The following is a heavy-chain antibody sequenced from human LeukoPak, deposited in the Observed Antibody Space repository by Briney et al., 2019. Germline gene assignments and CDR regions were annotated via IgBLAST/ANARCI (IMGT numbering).Heavy chain of an antibody. J-gene: IGHJ6*03. CDR1: GYTFTSYY. D-gene: IGHD1-26*01. CDR3: ARTLPPYSGSYSAQYYYYYMDV. CDR2: INPSGGST. Sequence: GASVKVSCKASGYTFTSYYMHWVRQAPGQGLEWMGIINPSGGSTSYAQKFQGRVTMTRDMSTSTAYMELSSLRSEDTAVYYCARTLPPYSGSYSAQYYYYYMDVWGKGTTVTVSS. V-gene: IGHV1-46*01.